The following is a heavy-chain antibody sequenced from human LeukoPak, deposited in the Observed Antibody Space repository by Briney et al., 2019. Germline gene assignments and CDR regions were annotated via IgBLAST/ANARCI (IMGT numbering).Heavy chain of an antibody. V-gene: IGHV4-39*01. D-gene: IGHD3-22*01. CDR1: GGSITSSSYY. Sequence: SETLSLTCTVSGGSITSSSYYWGWIRQPPGKGLEWIGSIYYSGSTYYNPSLKSRVTISVDTSKNQFSLKLSSVTAADTAVYYCARRFAHDSRGYYSSTPSLDAIDIWGQGTMVTVSS. J-gene: IGHJ3*02. CDR3: ARRFAHDSRGYYSSTPSLDAIDI. CDR2: IYYSGST.